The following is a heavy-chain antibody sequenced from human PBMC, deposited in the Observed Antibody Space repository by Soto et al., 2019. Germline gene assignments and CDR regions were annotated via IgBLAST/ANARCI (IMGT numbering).Heavy chain of an antibody. CDR2: IKQDESDK. CDR1: GFRFRDYW. V-gene: IGHV3-7*03. D-gene: IGHD3-16*02. Sequence: EVQLVESGGGLVQTGGSLRLSCAVSGFRFRDYWMSWVRQAPGKGLEWVAKIKQDESDKYYVDSVKGRFTISRDNAKNALYLQMNSLRVEDTAVYYCAAYCYTMTCTHFHGYSWGQGTQVTVSS. J-gene: IGHJ5*02. CDR3: AAYCYTMTCTHFHGYS.